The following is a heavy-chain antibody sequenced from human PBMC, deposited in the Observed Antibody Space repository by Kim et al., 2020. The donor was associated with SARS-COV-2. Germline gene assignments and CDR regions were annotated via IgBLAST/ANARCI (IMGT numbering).Heavy chain of an antibody. J-gene: IGHJ3*01. D-gene: IGHD5-12*01. CDR3: ARELKATPDAFDV. Sequence: YADSVKGRFTISNDNARNSRYLQMNSLRAEDTAVYYCARELKATPDAFDVWGQGTMVTVSS. V-gene: IGHV3-48*03.